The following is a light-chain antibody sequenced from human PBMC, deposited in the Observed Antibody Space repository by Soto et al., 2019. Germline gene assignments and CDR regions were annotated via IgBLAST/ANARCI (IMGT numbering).Light chain of an antibody. J-gene: IGKJ1*01. CDR1: QSISNW. CDR3: QQYNSS. V-gene: IGKV1-5*03. CDR2: KAS. Sequence: VHMTDSPSTLSASVGYRVTITCRASQSISNWLAWYQQKPGKAPKLLIYKASNLESGVPSRFSGSGSGTEFTFTISSLQPDDFATYYCQQYNSSFGQGTKADIK.